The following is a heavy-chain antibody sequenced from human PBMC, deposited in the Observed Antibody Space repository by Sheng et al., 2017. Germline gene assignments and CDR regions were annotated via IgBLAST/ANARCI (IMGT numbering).Heavy chain of an antibody. CDR2: LYYSGSH. CDR1: GGSISSSSYY. D-gene: IGHD3-3*01. J-gene: IGHJ4*02. CDR3: VGRDFWSGYSPDY. Sequence: QLQLQESGPGLVKPSETLSLTCNVSGGSISSSSYYLAWIRQPPGKGLEWIGSLYYSGSHLLQPALRSRVTISADTSKNQFSLKVPSVTGADTAVYYCVGRDFWSGYSPDYWGQGTLVTVSS. V-gene: IGHV4-39*01.